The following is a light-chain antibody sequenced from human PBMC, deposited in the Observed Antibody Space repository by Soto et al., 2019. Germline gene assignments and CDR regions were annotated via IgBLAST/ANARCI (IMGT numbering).Light chain of an antibody. CDR2: KAS. Sequence: DIQMTQSPSTLSASVGDRDTITCRASQSISSWLAWYQQKPGKAPKLLIYKASSLESGVPSRFSGSGSGREFTLTISSLQPDDFATYYCQQYNSYSWPFGQGTKV. CDR3: QQYNSYSWP. CDR1: QSISSW. J-gene: IGKJ1*01. V-gene: IGKV1-5*03.